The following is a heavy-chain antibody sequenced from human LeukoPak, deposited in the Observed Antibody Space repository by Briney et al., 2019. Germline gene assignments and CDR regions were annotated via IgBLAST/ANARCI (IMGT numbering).Heavy chain of an antibody. Sequence: SETLSLTCTVSGGSISSYYWSWIRQPPEKGLEWIGYIYYSGSTNYDPSLKSRVTISGDTSKNQFSLKLSSVTAADTAVYYCARGYRDGYNFGYFGWFDPWGQGTLVTVSS. CDR1: GGSISSYY. D-gene: IGHD5-24*01. CDR3: ARGYRDGYNFGYFGWFDP. J-gene: IGHJ5*02. CDR2: IYYSGST. V-gene: IGHV4-59*08.